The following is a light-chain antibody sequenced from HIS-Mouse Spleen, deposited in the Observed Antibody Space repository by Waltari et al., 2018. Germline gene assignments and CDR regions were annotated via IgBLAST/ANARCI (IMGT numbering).Light chain of an antibody. CDR2: GAS. J-gene: IGKJ4*01. CDR1: QSVSSSY. CDR3: QQYGSSPPEVS. V-gene: IGKV3-20*01. Sequence: EIVLTQSPGTLSLSPGESATLPCRASQSVSSSYLAWYQQKPGQAPRLLIYGASSRATGIPDRFSGSGSGTDFTLTISRLEPEDFAVYYCQQYGSSPPEVSFGGGTKVEIK.